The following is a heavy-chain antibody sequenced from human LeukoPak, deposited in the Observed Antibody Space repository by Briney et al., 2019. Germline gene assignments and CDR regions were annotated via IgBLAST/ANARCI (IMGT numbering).Heavy chain of an antibody. Sequence: ASVTLCITASVYTFTIYGISWVGQAPGQGLEWMGWISVYNGSKNNVHKLHGRVTMTTDTYTSTAYMELRSQRSDDTAVYYCARAPTIFGVVARFDPWGQGTLVTVSS. J-gene: IGHJ5*02. CDR3: ARAPTIFGVVARFDP. CDR2: ISVYNGSK. CDR1: VYTFTIYG. V-gene: IGHV1-18*01. D-gene: IGHD3-3*01.